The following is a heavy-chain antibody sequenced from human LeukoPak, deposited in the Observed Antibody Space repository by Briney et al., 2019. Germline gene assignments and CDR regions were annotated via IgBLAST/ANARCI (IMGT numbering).Heavy chain of an antibody. CDR3: ARVEGSSSSFVRY. V-gene: IGHV3-74*01. CDR1: GFTFSSYW. CDR2: INSDGSST. D-gene: IGHD6-6*01. Sequence: GGSLRLSCAASGFTFSSYWMHWVRQAPGKGLVWVSRINSDGSSTGYADSVKGRFTISRDNAKNTLYLQMNSLRAEDTAVYYCARVEGSSSSFVRYWGQGTLVTVSS. J-gene: IGHJ4*02.